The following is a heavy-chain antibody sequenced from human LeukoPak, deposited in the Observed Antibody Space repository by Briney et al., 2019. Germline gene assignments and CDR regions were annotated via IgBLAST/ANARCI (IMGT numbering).Heavy chain of an antibody. CDR3: TTQVSGLYYYGMDV. Sequence: GGSLRLSCAASGFTFSNAWMSWVRQAPGKGLEWVGRIKSKTDGGTTDYAAPVKGRFTISRDDSKNTLYLQMNSLKTEDTAVYYCTTQVSGLYYYGMDVWGQGTTVTVSS. CDR1: GFTFSNAW. CDR2: IKSKTDGGTT. J-gene: IGHJ6*02. D-gene: IGHD6-19*01. V-gene: IGHV3-15*01.